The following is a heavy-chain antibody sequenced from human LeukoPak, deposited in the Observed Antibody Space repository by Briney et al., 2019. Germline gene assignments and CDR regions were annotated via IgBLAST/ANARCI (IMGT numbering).Heavy chain of an antibody. CDR1: GGTFSTYA. Sequence: VASVKVSCKASGGTFSTYAISWVRQAPGQGLEWMGGILPIFGTANYAQKFQGRVTITADESTSTAYMELSSLRSEDTALYYCARVGYDSSGLFDYWGQGTLVTVSS. J-gene: IGHJ4*02. CDR3: ARVGYDSSGLFDY. CDR2: ILPIFGTA. D-gene: IGHD3-22*01. V-gene: IGHV1-69*13.